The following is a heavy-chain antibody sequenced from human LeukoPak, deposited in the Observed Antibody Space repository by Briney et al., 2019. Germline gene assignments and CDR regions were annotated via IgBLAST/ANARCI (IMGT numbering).Heavy chain of an antibody. J-gene: IGHJ3*02. CDR1: GFTFSSYA. D-gene: IGHD6-13*01. CDR2: ISGSGGST. CDR3: ASDTPGIAAAGDDAFDI. V-gene: IGHV3-23*01. Sequence: GGSLRLSRAASGFTFSSYAMSWVRQAPGKGLEWVSAISGSGGSTYYADSVKGRFTISRDNSKNTLYLQMNSLRAEDTAVYYCASDTPGIAAAGDDAFDIWGQGTMVTVSS.